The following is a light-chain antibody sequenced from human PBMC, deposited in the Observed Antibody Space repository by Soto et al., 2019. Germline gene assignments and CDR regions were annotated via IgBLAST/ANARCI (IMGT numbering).Light chain of an antibody. CDR3: SSYTSATTYV. V-gene: IGLV2-14*01. CDR2: DVS. CDR1: SSDVGAYNY. Sequence: SVLTQPASVSGSLGQSITISCTGTSSDVGAYNYDSWYQQYPGEAPKVTIYDVSHRPAGVSNRFSGSKSGNTASLTISGLQTQDEADYYCSSYTSATTYVFGTGTKVTVL. J-gene: IGLJ1*01.